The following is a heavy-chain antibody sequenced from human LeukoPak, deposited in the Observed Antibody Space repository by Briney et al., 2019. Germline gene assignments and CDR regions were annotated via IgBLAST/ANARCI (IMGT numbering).Heavy chain of an antibody. CDR3: ARVKYYYGSGSDYCDY. J-gene: IGHJ4*02. Sequence: GGSLRLSCAASGFTFSSYWMSWVRQAPGKGLEWVANIKQDGSEKYYVDSVKGRFTISRDNAKNSLYLQMNSLRAEDTAVYYCARVKYYYGSGSDYCDYWGQGTLVTVSS. CDR1: GFTFSSYW. V-gene: IGHV3-7*03. D-gene: IGHD3-10*01. CDR2: IKQDGSEK.